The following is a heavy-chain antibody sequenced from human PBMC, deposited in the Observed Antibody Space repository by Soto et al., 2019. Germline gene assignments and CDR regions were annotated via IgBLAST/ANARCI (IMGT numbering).Heavy chain of an antibody. J-gene: IGHJ6*02. CDR3: ARDRGSSWYMGYYGMDV. CDR2: TYYRSKWYN. Sequence: SQTLSLTCAISGDSVSSNSAAWNWIRQSPSRGLEWLGRTYYRSKWYNDYAVSVKSRITINPDTSKNQFSLQLNSVTPEDTAVYYRARDRGSSWYMGYYGMDVWGQGTTVTVSS. D-gene: IGHD6-13*01. V-gene: IGHV6-1*01. CDR1: GDSVSSNSAA.